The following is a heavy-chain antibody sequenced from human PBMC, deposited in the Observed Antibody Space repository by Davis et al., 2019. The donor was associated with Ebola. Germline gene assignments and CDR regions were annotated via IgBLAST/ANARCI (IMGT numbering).Heavy chain of an antibody. CDR2: IKQDGSDK. V-gene: IGHV3-7*03. CDR1: GFTFSSYY. Sequence: GSLKISCAASGFTFSSYYMSWVRQAPGKGLEWVANIKQDGSDKYYVDSVNGRFTISRDNAKNSLYLQMNSLRAEDTAVYYCTREEPNYSGSYYATPGDDAFDIWGQGTMVTVSS. CDR3: TREEPNYSGSYYATPGDDAFDI. D-gene: IGHD1-26*01. J-gene: IGHJ3*02.